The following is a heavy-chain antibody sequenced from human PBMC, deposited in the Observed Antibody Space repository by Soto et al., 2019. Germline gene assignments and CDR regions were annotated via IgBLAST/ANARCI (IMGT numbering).Heavy chain of an antibody. CDR2: INHSGST. V-gene: IGHV4-34*01. D-gene: IGHD3-10*01. Sequence: SETLSLTCAVYGGSFSGYYWSWIRQPPGKGLEWIGEINHSGSTNYNPSLKSRVTISVDTSKNHFSLKLSSVTAADTAVYYCARVTYYYGSGSYYNVNYVMDAWGQGTTVT. CDR1: GGSFSGYY. J-gene: IGHJ6*02. CDR3: ARVTYYYGSGSYYNVNYVMDA.